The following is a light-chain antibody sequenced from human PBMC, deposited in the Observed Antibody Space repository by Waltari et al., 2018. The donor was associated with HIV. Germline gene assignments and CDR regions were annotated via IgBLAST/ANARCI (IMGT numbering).Light chain of an antibody. CDR1: KLGNKY. J-gene: IGLJ2*01. CDR3: QAWDSSTVV. CDR2: EDN. Sequence: SYEVTQPPSVSVSPGQTATITCSGHKLGNKYTAWYQQKPGQSPVLVTYEDNKRRSGTPERFSGSNSGDTATLTISGTQAMDEADYYCQAWDSSTVVFGGGTRLTVL. V-gene: IGLV3-1*01.